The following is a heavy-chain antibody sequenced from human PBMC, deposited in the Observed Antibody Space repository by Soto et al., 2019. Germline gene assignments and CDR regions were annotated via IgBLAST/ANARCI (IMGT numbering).Heavy chain of an antibody. CDR3: ARDRRSSSSTRAFYYYYGMDV. CDR2: ISSNGGST. J-gene: IGHJ6*02. D-gene: IGHD6-6*01. V-gene: IGHV3-64D*06. Sequence: GGSLRLSCSASGFTFSSYAMHWVRQAPGKGLEYVSAISSNGGSTYYADSVKGRFTISRDNSKNTLYLQMSSLRAEDTAVYYCARDRRSSSSTRAFYYYYGMDVWGQGTTVTVSS. CDR1: GFTFSSYA.